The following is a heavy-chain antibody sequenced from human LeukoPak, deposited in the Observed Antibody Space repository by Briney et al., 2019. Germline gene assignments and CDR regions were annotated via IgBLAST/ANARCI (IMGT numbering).Heavy chain of an antibody. J-gene: IGHJ5*02. CDR1: GFALSSYA. D-gene: IGHD2-2*01. V-gene: IGHV3-30-3*02. CDR3: AKHCSSTSCTNWFDP. CDR2: ISYDGSNK. Sequence: GGSLRLSCAASGFALSSYAMHWVRQAPGKGLEWVAVISYDGSNKYYSDSVKGRFTISRDNSKKTLYLQMNSLRTEDTAVYYCAKHCSSTSCTNWFDPWGQGTLVTVSS.